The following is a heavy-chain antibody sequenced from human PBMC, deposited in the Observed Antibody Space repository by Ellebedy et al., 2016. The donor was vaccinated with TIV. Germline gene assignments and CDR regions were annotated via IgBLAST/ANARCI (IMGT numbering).Heavy chain of an antibody. CDR2: VFFIGHT. CDR1: GDSIGSVRHS. D-gene: IGHD6-19*01. J-gene: IGHJ4*02. Sequence: SETLSLTCTVSGDSIGSVRHSWGWIRQPPGKGLEWIGSVFFIGHTYYNPSLQGRVTISADMSKNQFSLRLTSVTAADTAVYYCAEGRSGWYYFDYWGQGTPVTVSS. CDR3: AEGRSGWYYFDY. V-gene: IGHV4-39*07.